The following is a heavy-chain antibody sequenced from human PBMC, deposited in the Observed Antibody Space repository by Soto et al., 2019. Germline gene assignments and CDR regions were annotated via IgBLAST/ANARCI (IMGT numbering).Heavy chain of an antibody. J-gene: IGHJ4*02. D-gene: IGHD1-1*01. CDR1: GGSISSGDYY. CDR2: IYYSGST. Sequence: QVQLQESGPGLVKPSQTLSLTCTVSGGSISSGDYYWSWIRQHPGKGLEWIGYIYYSGSTYYNPSLKSRVXXXVXXSKNQCSLKLSSVTAADTAVYYCARWPQLKPRFDYWGQGTLVTVSS. V-gene: IGHV4-31*03. CDR3: ARWPQLKPRFDY.